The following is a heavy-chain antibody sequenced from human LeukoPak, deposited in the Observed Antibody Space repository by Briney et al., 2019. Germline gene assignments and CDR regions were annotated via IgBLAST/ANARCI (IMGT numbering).Heavy chain of an antibody. D-gene: IGHD6-19*01. J-gene: IGHJ6*04. CDR3: ARDPGIAVAEGAFDN. V-gene: IGHV4-59*01. CDR2: IYYSGST. Sequence: SETLSLTCTVSGGSISSYYWSWIRQPPGKGLEWIGYIYYSGSTNYNPSLKSRVTISVDTSKNQFSLKLSSVTAADTAVYYCARDPGIAVAEGAFDNWGKGTTVTVSS. CDR1: GGSISSYY.